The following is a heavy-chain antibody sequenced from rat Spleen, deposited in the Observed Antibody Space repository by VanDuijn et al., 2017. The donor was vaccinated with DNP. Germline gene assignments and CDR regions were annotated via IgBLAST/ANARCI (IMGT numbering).Heavy chain of an antibody. CDR3: TTRQSRGTCDY. V-gene: IGHV5-31*01. Sequence: EVQLVESGGDLVQPGRSLKLSCVASRFTFSSHWMTWIRQVPGKGLEWVASISSSGAYTYYPDSVKGRFTISRDNAKNTLYLQMDSLRSEDTATYYCTTRQSRGTCDYWGQGVMVTVSS. CDR2: ISSSGAYT. J-gene: IGHJ2*01. CDR1: RFTFSSHW. D-gene: IGHD4-3*01.